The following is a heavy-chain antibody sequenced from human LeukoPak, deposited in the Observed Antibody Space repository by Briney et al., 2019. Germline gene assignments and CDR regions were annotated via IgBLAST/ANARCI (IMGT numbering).Heavy chain of an antibody. CDR2: ITSSSSAI. Sequence: GGSLRLSCAASGFTFSDYSMNWVRQAPGKGLEWVSYITSSSSAIYYADSVKGRFTISRDNAKNSLYLQMNSLRAADTAVYYCARVRGSYHFDYWGQGTLVTVSS. D-gene: IGHD1-26*01. CDR1: GFTFSDYS. CDR3: ARVRGSYHFDY. J-gene: IGHJ4*02. V-gene: IGHV3-48*01.